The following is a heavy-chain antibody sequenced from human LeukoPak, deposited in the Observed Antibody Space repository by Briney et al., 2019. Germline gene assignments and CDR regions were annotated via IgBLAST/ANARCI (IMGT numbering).Heavy chain of an antibody. V-gene: IGHV3-64D*06. CDR1: GFIFSSYT. Sequence: PGGSLRLSCSASGFIFSSYTIHWVRQAPGKGLEYVSAISSNGDTTYYADSVKGRFTISRDNSKNTLYLQMSSLRAEDTAVYYCVKRSTYFFDYWGQGTLVTVSS. CDR2: ISSNGDTT. CDR3: VKRSTYFFDY. J-gene: IGHJ4*02.